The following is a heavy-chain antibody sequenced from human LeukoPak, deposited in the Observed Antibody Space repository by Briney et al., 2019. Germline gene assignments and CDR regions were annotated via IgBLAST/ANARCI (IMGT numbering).Heavy chain of an antibody. J-gene: IGHJ5*02. CDR2: ISSGGGST. CDR1: GFTFSTYA. Sequence: PGGSLRLSCAASGFTFSTYAMNWVRQAPGKGLEWVSTISSGGGSTYYADSVKGRFTISRDNSKNTLSLQMNSLRADDTAIYYCAKEGVGYGSGSYNWFDPWGQGALVPVSS. V-gene: IGHV3-23*01. CDR3: AKEGVGYGSGSYNWFDP. D-gene: IGHD3-10*01.